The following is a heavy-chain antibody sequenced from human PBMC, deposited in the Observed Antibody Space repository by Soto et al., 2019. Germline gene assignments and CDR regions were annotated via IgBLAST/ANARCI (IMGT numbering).Heavy chain of an antibody. Sequence: QVQLVQSGAEVKKPGSSVKVSCKASGGTFSSYAISWVRQAPGQGLEWMGGIIPIFGTANYAQKFQGRVTITAXXAXSXXYMELSSVRSEDTAVYYCAREDSSGYYGQKGDFDYWGQGTLVTVSS. CDR1: GGTFSSYA. V-gene: IGHV1-69*12. CDR3: AREDSSGYYGQKGDFDY. J-gene: IGHJ4*02. D-gene: IGHD3-22*01. CDR2: IIPIFGTA.